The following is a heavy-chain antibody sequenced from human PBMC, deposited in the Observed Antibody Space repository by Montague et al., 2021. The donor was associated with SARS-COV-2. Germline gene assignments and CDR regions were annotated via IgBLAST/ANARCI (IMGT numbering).Heavy chain of an antibody. D-gene: IGHD5-18*01. Sequence: SLRLSCAASGFTFTSYAMHWVRQAPGKGLEWVAVISFDGTNKYYTDSVKGRFTISRDNSKNTRYLQMHSVRPEDTAVYYCARDQGGYSYNDYWGQGTLVTVSS. CDR2: ISFDGTNK. CDR1: GFTFTSYA. J-gene: IGHJ4*02. CDR3: ARDQGGYSYNDY. V-gene: IGHV3-30-3*01.